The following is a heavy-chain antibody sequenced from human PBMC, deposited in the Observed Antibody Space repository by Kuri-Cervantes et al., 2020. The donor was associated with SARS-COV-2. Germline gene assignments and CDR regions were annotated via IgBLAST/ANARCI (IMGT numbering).Heavy chain of an antibody. CDR3: VGETDTAMAFFDY. V-gene: IGHV3-30-3*01. Sequence: GESLKISCAASGFTFSSYAMHWVRQAPGKGLEWVAVISYDGSNKYYADSVKGRFTISRDNSKNTLYLQMNSLRAEDTAVCYCVGETDTAMAFFDYWGQGTLVTVSS. J-gene: IGHJ4*02. D-gene: IGHD5-18*01. CDR1: GFTFSSYA. CDR2: ISYDGSNK.